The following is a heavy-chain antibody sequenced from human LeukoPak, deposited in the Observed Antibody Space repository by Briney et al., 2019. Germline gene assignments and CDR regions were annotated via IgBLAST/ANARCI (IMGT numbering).Heavy chain of an antibody. D-gene: IGHD5-24*01. CDR3: ARGGDGSNIYWYFDL. J-gene: IGHJ2*01. CDR2: MNSDGSSS. CDR1: GFTFSTHW. Sequence: GGSLRLSCAASGFTFSTHWMHWARQAPGRGLEWVSRMNSDGSSSSYADSVKGRFTISRDNAKNTLYLQMNSLRAEDTAVYYCARGGDGSNIYWYFDLWGRGTLVTVSS. V-gene: IGHV3-74*01.